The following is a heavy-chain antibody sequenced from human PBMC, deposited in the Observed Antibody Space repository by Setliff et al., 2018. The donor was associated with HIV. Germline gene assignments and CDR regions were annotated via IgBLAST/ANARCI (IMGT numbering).Heavy chain of an antibody. J-gene: IGHJ4*02. D-gene: IGHD6-19*01. Sequence: PSETLSLTCTVSGGSISSANYYWSWIRQPPGKGLEWIGYIYYNGNAYYYNPSLKSRTTISLDTSTNQFSLKLSSVTAADTAVYYCARGRRSSGWYVYHWGQGTLVTVSS. V-gene: IGHV4-30-4*08. CDR3: ARGRRSSGWYVYH. CDR1: GGSISSANYY. CDR2: IYYNGNAY.